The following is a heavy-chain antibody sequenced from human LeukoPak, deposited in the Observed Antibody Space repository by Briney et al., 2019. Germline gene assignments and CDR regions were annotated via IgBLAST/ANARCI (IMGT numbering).Heavy chain of an antibody. CDR1: GGSFSGYY. J-gene: IGHJ4*02. V-gene: IGHV4-34*01. CDR2: INHSGST. Sequence: PSETLSLTCAVYGGSFSGYYWSWIRQPPGKGLEWIGEINHSGSTNYNSSLKSRVTISVDTSKNQFSLKLSSVTAADTAVYYCAREGLSQTTTQFGVTDYWGQGTLVTVSS. D-gene: IGHD3-10*01. CDR3: AREGLSQTTTQFGVTDY.